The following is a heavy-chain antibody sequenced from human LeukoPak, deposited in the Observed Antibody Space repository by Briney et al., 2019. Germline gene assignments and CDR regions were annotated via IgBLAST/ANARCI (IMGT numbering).Heavy chain of an antibody. J-gene: IGHJ3*01. V-gene: IGHV5-51*01. CDR2: ISPGDSHI. D-gene: IGHD1-1*01. CDR3: ARQRTTFDAIDV. Sequence: GESLKISCKGSGYIFPNYWLGWVRQMPGKGLEYIGIISPGDSHIIYSPSFQGQVTISADKSLRSAYLQWRALKASDTAMYFCARQRTTFDAIDVWGQGTMVTVS. CDR1: GYIFPNYW.